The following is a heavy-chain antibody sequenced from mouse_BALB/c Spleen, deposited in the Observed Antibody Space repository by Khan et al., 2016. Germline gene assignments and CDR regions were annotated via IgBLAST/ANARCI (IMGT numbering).Heavy chain of an antibody. Sequence: VQLQESGAELARPGASVRMSCRASGYTFTNHTVHWVKQRPGQGLEWIGYINPSSDYTNYNQKFKDKATLTADTSSSTAYMQLSSLTSEDSAVXYCTESPLYYDAGVVYWGQGTLVTVSA. CDR2: INPSSDYT. CDR1: GYTFTNHT. CDR3: TESPLYYDAGVVY. V-gene: IGHV1-4*01. D-gene: IGHD2-4*01. J-gene: IGHJ3*01.